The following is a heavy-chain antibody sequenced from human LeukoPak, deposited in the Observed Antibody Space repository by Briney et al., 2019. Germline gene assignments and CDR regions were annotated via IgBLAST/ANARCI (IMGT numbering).Heavy chain of an antibody. J-gene: IGHJ4*02. CDR2: IDWDDDK. CDR1: GFSLSTNGMC. Sequence: SGPALVKPTQTLTLTCTFSGFSLSTNGMCVSWIRQPPGKALEWVARIDWDDDKYFRTSLETGLTISKDTSKNQVVLTMTNMDPVDTATYYCARGRGYFYDSSGYYTFDYWGQGTLVTVSS. D-gene: IGHD3-22*01. CDR3: ARGRGYFYDSSGYYTFDY. V-gene: IGHV2-70*11.